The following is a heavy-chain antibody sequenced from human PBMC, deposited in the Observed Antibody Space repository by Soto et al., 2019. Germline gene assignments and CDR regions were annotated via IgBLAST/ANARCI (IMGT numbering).Heavy chain of an antibody. CDR3: ARVPVWPSSIWPKRSHYYYYYFMVV. CDR2: ISGSGGST. V-gene: IGHV3-23*01. CDR1: GFTFSSYA. D-gene: IGHD3-16*01. J-gene: IGHJ6*02. Sequence: GGSLRLSCAASGFTFSSYAMSWVRQAPGKGLEWVSAISGSGGSTYYADSVKGRFTISRDNSKNTLYLQMNSLRAEDTAVYYCARVPVWPSSIWPKRSHYYYYYFMVVWGQETTVSVSS.